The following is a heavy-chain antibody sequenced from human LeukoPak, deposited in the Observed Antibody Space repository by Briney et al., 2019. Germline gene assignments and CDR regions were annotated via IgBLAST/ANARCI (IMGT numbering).Heavy chain of an antibody. J-gene: IGHJ6*04. D-gene: IGHD3-10*01. CDR3: AKDARGATPIYGMDV. CDR2: ISYDGSDK. CDR1: GFTFSSYG. V-gene: IGHV3-30*18. Sequence: GRSLRLSCAASGFTFSSYGMHWVRQAPGKGLEWVAVISYDGSDKYYADSVKGRFTIPRDNSKNTLYLQMNSLRAEDTAVYYCAKDARGATPIYGMDVWGKGTTVTVSS.